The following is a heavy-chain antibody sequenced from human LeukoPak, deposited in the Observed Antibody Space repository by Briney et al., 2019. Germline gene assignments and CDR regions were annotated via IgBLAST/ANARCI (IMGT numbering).Heavy chain of an antibody. CDR1: GFAFSNYA. V-gene: IGHV3-23*01. J-gene: IGHJ3*02. CDR2: ISGNGVIT. Sequence: RTGGSLRLSCAASGFAFSNYAMTWVRQAPGKGLEWVSVISGNGVITYYADSVKGRFTISRDNSKNTLYLQMDSLRAEDTAVYYCAKGYFIAAPQSWFFHPRHKDAFDIWGQGTMVTVSS. CDR3: AKGYFIAAPQSWFFHPRHKDAFDI. D-gene: IGHD6-6*01.